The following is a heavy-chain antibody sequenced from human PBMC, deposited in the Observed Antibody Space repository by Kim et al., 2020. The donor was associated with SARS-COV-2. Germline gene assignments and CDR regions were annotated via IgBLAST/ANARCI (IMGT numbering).Heavy chain of an antibody. V-gene: IGHV1-69*13. CDR3: ARDPGSGADNWFDP. CDR1: GGTFSSYA. Sequence: SVKVSCKASGGTFSSYAISWVRQAPGQGLEWMGGIIPIFGTANYAQKFQGRVTITADESTSTAYMELSSLRSEDTAVHYCARDPGSGADNWFDPWGQGTLVTVSS. J-gene: IGHJ5*02. CDR2: IIPIFGTA. D-gene: IGHD1-1*01.